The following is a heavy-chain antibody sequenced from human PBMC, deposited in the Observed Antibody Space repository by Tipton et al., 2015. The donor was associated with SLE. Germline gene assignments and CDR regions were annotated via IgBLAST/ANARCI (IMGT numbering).Heavy chain of an antibody. V-gene: IGHV4-39*07. J-gene: IGHJ4*02. CDR2: IYYSGST. CDR1: GGSISSSSYY. Sequence: LSLTCTVSGGSISSSSYYWGWIRQPPGKGLEWIGSIYYSGSTYYNPSLKSRVTISVDTSKNQFSLKLSSVTAADTAVYYCARDGAARGDFDYWGQGTLVTVSS. D-gene: IGHD6-6*01. CDR3: ARDGAARGDFDY.